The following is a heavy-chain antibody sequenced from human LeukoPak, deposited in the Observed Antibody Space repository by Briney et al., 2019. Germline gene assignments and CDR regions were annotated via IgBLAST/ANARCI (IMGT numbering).Heavy chain of an antibody. D-gene: IGHD5-24*01. CDR1: GFTFSSYW. CDR2: IKQDGSEK. V-gene: IGHV3-7*01. Sequence: GGSLRLSCAASGFTFSSYWMSWVRQAPGKGLEWVANIKQDGSEKYYVDSVKGRFTISRDNAKNSLYLQMNSLRAEDTAVYYCARDGRWARAAGGPFDYWGQGTLVTVSS. J-gene: IGHJ4*02. CDR3: ARDGRWARAAGGPFDY.